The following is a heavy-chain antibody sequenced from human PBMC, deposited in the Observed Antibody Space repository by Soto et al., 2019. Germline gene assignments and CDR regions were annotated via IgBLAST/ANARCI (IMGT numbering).Heavy chain of an antibody. CDR2: VSYDGSNK. D-gene: IGHD2-15*01. J-gene: IGHJ4*02. CDR3: AKDLGYCSGGSCYSEGYFDS. Sequence: QVQLVESGGGVVQPGRSLRLSCAASGFTFSSYGMHWVRQAPGKGLEWVALVSYDGSNKNYAASVKGRFAISRDNSKNTLYLQMNMLRTEDAAVYYRAKDLGYCSGGSCYSEGYFDSWGQGALVTVSS. V-gene: IGHV3-30*18. CDR1: GFTFSSYG.